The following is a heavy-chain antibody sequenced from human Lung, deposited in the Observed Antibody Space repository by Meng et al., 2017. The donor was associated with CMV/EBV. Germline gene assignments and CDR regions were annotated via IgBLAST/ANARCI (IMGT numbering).Heavy chain of an antibody. D-gene: IGHD6-19*01. J-gene: IGHJ4*02. CDR2: IYHSGST. V-gene: IGHV4-4*02. CDR3: ASFPPPGKQWLVTDY. Sequence: QVLRQGAVPGRVKPSGTLSLTCAVSGGSISSSNGWSWVRQPPGKGLEWIGEIYHSGSTNYNPSLKSRVTISVDKSKNQFSLKLSSVTAADTAVYYCASFPPPGKQWLVTDYWGQGTLVTVSS. CDR1: GGSISSSNG.